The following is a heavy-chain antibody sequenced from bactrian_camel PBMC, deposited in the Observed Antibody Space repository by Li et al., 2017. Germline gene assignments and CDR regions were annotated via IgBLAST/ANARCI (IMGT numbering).Heavy chain of an antibody. J-gene: IGHJ4*01. V-gene: IGHV3S40*01. CDR2: IDFGGKDT. CDR3: AADICHTSPVMKTAFSY. Sequence: VQLVESGGGSAQAGGSLRLSCTGSRFSIDDYDVGWYRQAPGKRREGVAAIDFGGKDTDYDASLKGRFTITQDNSKNTLFLQMNNLKPEDTAMYYCAADICHTSPVMKTAFSYWGQGTQVTVS. D-gene: IGHD2*01. CDR1: RFSIDDYD.